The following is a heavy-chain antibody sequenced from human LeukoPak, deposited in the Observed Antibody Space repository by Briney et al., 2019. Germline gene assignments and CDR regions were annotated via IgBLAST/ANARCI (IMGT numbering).Heavy chain of an antibody. V-gene: IGHV4-39*01. J-gene: IGHJ2*01. Sequence: SETLSLTCTVSGGSISSSSYYWGWIRQPPGKGLKWIGNIYYSGSTYYNPSLKSRVTISGDTSKNQFSLKLSSVTAADTAVYYCVRHTVLGYSYGLNWYFDLWGRGTLVTVSS. CDR1: GGSISSSSYY. CDR2: IYYSGST. CDR3: VRHTVLGYSYGLNWYFDL. D-gene: IGHD5-18*01.